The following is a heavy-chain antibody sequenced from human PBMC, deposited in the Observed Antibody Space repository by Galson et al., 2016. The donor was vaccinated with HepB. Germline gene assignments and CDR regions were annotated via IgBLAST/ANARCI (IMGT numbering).Heavy chain of an antibody. V-gene: IGHV4-59*01. CDR1: GGSITDYR. D-gene: IGHD2-15*01. J-gene: IGHJ4*02. CDR2: FYGSGRT. CDR3: ARSGTCYIFDF. Sequence: ETLSLTCSVSGGSITDYRWSWIRQPPGKGLEWIGYFYGSGRTDYNPSLKSRVTLSVDTSKNQFSLKLSSMTAADTAVYYCARSGTCYIFDFWGQGTLVTVSS.